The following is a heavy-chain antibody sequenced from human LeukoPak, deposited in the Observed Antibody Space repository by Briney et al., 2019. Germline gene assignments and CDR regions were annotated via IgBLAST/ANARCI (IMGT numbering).Heavy chain of an antibody. Sequence: GGSLRLSCAASGFTFSSYAMSWVRQAPGKGLEWVSAISGSGGSTYYADSVKGRFTVSRDNSKNTLYLQMNSLRAEDTAVYCCAKWESKGATHFDYWGQGTLVTVSS. CDR3: AKWESKGATHFDY. D-gene: IGHD1-26*01. J-gene: IGHJ4*02. CDR2: ISGSGGST. CDR1: GFTFSSYA. V-gene: IGHV3-23*01.